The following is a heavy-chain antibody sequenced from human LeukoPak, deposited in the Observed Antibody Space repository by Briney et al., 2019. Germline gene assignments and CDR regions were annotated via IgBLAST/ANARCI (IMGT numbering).Heavy chain of an antibody. Sequence: GGSLRLSCAASGFTFDSYSMSWVRQAPGKGLEWVSYITSGSSTIYYPDSVKGRFTISRDNATNSLYLQMNSLRAEDTAVYYCARPLRESGYFYFDYWGQGTLVTVSS. CDR2: ITSGSSTI. CDR1: GFTFDSYS. CDR3: ARPLRESGYFYFDY. J-gene: IGHJ4*02. V-gene: IGHV3-48*04. D-gene: IGHD3-3*01.